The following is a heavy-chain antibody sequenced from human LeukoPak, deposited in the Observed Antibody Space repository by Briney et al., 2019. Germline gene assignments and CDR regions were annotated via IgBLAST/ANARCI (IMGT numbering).Heavy chain of an antibody. CDR1: GYTFSSYW. CDR2: IKQDGSEK. V-gene: IGHV3-7*01. CDR3: ARDDCSSISCYHNWFDP. Sequence: GASVKLSCAASGYTFSSYWMSWVRQASGKGLEWVANIKQDGSEKYYVDSVKGRFTISRDNAKNSLYLQMNSLRAEDTAVYYCARDDCSSISCYHNWFDPWGQGTLVTVSS. D-gene: IGHD2-2*01. J-gene: IGHJ5*02.